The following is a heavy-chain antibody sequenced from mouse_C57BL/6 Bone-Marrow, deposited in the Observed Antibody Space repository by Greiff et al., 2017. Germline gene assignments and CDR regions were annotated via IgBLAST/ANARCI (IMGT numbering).Heavy chain of an antibody. J-gene: IGHJ3*01. CDR3: ARRNFFAY. V-gene: IGHV1-81*01. CDR2: ISPRSGNT. CDR1: GYTFTSYG. Sequence: QVQLQQSGAELARPGASVKLSCKASGYTFTSYGISWVKQRTGQGLEWIGEISPRSGNTYYNEKFKGNATLTADKSSSTAYRELRSLTAEDSAVYFSARRNFFAYWGKGTLVTVSA.